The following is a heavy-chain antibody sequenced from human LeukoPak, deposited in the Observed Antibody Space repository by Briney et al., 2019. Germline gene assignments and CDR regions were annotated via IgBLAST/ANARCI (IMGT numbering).Heavy chain of an antibody. Sequence: SVTVSCTASGGTFSIYAISWVRQAPGQGLEWMGGIIPIFGTANYAQKFQGRVTITTDESTSTAYMELSSLRSEDTAVYYCARASGYDSSFDYWGQGTLVTVSS. V-gene: IGHV1-69*05. J-gene: IGHJ4*02. D-gene: IGHD5-12*01. CDR2: IIPIFGTA. CDR3: ARASGYDSSFDY. CDR1: GGTFSIYA.